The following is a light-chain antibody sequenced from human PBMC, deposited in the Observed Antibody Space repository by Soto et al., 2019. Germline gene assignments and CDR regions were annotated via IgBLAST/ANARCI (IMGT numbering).Light chain of an antibody. CDR3: LQHDSYPQT. J-gene: IGKJ1*01. V-gene: IGKV1-17*01. CDR2: AAS. Sequence: DIQMTQSPSSLSASVGDRVTITCRASQGIRDALGWYQQKPGKAPKRLIYAASSLQSGVPSRFSGSGSGTELTLTISSLQPEDFATHYCLQHDSYPQTFGQGTKVEIK. CDR1: QGIRDA.